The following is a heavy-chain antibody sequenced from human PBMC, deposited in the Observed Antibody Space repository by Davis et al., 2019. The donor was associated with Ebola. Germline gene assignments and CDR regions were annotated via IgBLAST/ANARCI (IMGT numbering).Heavy chain of an antibody. CDR2: IYYSGST. V-gene: IGHV4-61*01. D-gene: IGHD1-1*01. J-gene: IGHJ6*03. CDR3: ARSDWNDVFYYYYMDV. Sequence: SETLSLTCTVSGGSVSSGSYYWSWIRQPPGKGLEWLGYIYYSGSTNYNPSLKSRVTISVDTSKNQFSLKLSSVTAADTAVYYCARSDWNDVFYYYYMDVWGKGTTVTVSS. CDR1: GGSVSSGSYY.